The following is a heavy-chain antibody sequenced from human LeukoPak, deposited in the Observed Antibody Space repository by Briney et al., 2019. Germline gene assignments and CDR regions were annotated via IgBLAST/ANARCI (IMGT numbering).Heavy chain of an antibody. D-gene: IGHD6-13*01. Sequence: PGGSLRLSCAASGFTLSNYWMSWVRQAPGKGLEWVANIKQDGSEKHYVDSVKGRFTISTDNAKNSMDLQMNSLRAEDTAVYYCAKDQNPYSSSWAHDYWGQGTLVTVSS. V-gene: IGHV3-7*01. J-gene: IGHJ4*02. CDR3: AKDQNPYSSSWAHDY. CDR2: IKQDGSEK. CDR1: GFTLSNYW.